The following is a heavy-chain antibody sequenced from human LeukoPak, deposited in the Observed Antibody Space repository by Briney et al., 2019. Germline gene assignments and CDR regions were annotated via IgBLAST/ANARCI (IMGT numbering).Heavy chain of an antibody. CDR2: ISYDGSNK. V-gene: IGHV3-30*18. CDR1: GFTFSSYG. D-gene: IGHD5-12*01. CDR3: AKEQAATIPPPYYYYGMDV. J-gene: IGHJ6*02. Sequence: GRSLRLSCAASGFTFSSYGMHWVRQAPGKGLGWVAVISYDGSNKYYADSVKGRFTISRDNSKNPLYLQMNSLRAEDTAVYYCAKEQAATIPPPYYYYGMDVWGQGTTVTVSS.